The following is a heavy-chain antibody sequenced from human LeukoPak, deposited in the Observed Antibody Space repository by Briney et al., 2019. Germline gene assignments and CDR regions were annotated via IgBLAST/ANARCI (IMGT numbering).Heavy chain of an antibody. CDR2: ITGSGCST. D-gene: IGHD1/OR15-1a*01. J-gene: IGHJ5*02. Sequence: GGSLGLPCASSGFPFSIYPLSGAPQPPGKGLEWVSSITGSGCSTYYADSVEGRFTISRDNSKNTLYLQMNSLRAEDTAVYYCASKQGFDPWGQGTLVTVSS. CDR3: ASKQGFDP. V-gene: IGHV3-23*01. CDR1: GFPFSIYP.